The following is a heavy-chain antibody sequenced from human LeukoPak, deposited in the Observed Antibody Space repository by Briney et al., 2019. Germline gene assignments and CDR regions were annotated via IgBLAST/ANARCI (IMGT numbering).Heavy chain of an antibody. J-gene: IGHJ3*02. V-gene: IGHV3-30-3*01. Sequence: PGGSLRLSCAASGFTFSSYAMHWVRQAPGKGLEWVAVISYDGSNKYYADSVKGRFTIPRDNSKNTLYLQMNSLRAEDTAVYYCASTWGRGDAFDIWGRGTMVTVSS. CDR2: ISYDGSNK. CDR1: GFTFSSYA. CDR3: ASTWGRGDAFDI. D-gene: IGHD7-27*01.